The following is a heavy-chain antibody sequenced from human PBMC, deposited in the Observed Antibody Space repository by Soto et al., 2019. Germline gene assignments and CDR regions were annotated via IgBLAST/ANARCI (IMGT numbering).Heavy chain of an antibody. J-gene: IGHJ6*02. CDR1: GGTFSSYA. CDR3: ARVGPAAAGTYGADYYYYYGMDV. Sequence: ASVKVSCKASGGTFSSYAISWVRQAPGQGLEWMGGIIPIFGTANYAQKFQGRVTITADKSTGTAYMELSSLRSEDTAVYYCARVGPAAAGTYGADYYYYYGMDVWGQGTTVTVSS. D-gene: IGHD6-13*01. CDR2: IIPIFGTA. V-gene: IGHV1-69*06.